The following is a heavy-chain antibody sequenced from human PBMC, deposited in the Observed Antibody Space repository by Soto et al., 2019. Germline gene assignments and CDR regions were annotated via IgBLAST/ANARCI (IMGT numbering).Heavy chain of an antibody. V-gene: IGHV1-18*04. J-gene: IGHJ5*02. CDR2: ISTYNGDT. CDR1: GYSFTSYG. CDR3: ARGDSTGSQRGWFDP. Sequence: QVQLVQSVTEVKKPGASVQVSCKASGYSFTSYGINWVRQAPGQGLEWMGWISTYNGDTNYAQKFQGRVTMTTDTSTTTAYMELRRLTSDDTAVYFCARGDSTGSQRGWFDPWGQGTVVTVSS. D-gene: IGHD6-19*01.